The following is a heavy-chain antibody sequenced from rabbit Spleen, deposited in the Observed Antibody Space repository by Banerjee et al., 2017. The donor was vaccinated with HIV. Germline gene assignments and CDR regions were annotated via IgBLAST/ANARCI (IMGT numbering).Heavy chain of an antibody. D-gene: IGHD8-1*01. V-gene: IGHV1S45*01. J-gene: IGHJ4*01. Sequence: QEQLEESGGDLVKPEGSLTLTCTASGFSFSSSYYMCWVRQAPGKGLEWIACIGTGSGSTYYASWAKGRFTITRSTSLNTVTLQLNSLTAADTATYFCARTAGYGGDSYPNLWGQGTLVTVS. CDR1: GFSFSSSYY. CDR2: IGTGSGST. CDR3: ARTAGYGGDSYPNL.